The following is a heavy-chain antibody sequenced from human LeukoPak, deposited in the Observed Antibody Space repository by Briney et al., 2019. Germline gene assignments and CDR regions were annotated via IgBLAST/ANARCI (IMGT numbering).Heavy chain of an antibody. CDR1: GYTFTGYY. Sequence: ASVKVSCKASGYTFTGYYMHWVRQAPGQGLEWMGWINPNSGGTNYAQKFQGRVTMTRDTSISTAYMELSRLRSDDTAVYYCARSGKWEGEDYFDYWGRGTLVTVSS. CDR2: INPNSGGT. D-gene: IGHD1-26*01. J-gene: IGHJ4*02. V-gene: IGHV1-2*02. CDR3: ARSGKWEGEDYFDY.